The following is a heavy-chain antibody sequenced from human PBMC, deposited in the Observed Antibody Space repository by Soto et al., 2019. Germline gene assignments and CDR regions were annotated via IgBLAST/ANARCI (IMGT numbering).Heavy chain of an antibody. CDR3: AMNYGSGPINPNYYGMDV. CDR2: INHSGST. Sequence: NPSETLSLTCAVYGGSFSGYYWSWIRQPPGKGLEWIGEINHSGSTNYNPSLKSRVTISVDTSKNQFSLKLSSVTAADTAVYYCAMNYGSGPINPNYYGMDVWGQGTTVTVSS. CDR1: GGSFSGYY. J-gene: IGHJ6*02. V-gene: IGHV4-34*01. D-gene: IGHD3-10*01.